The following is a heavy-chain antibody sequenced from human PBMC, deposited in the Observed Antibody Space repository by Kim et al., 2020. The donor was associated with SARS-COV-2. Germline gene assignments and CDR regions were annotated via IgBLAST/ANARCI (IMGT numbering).Heavy chain of an antibody. CDR2: FFSNGDT. CDR3: ARLERSPNPSGIDP. CDR1: GGSINSNHY. D-gene: IGHD1-1*01. V-gene: IGHV4-39*01. J-gene: IGHJ5*02. Sequence: SETLSLTCTVSGGSINSNHYWGWIRQPPGKGLEWIGSFFSNGDTSHNPSLRGRVTISVDTSKNEFPLRLTSVTAADTAVYYCARLERSPNPSGIDPWGQG.